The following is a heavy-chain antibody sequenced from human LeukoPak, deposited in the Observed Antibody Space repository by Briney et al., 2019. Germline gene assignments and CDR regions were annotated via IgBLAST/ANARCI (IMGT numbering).Heavy chain of an antibody. D-gene: IGHD3-10*01. Sequence: GGSLRLSCAASGITFSDHYMSWIRQAPGKGLEWLSYVSSGGDSIYYADSVKGRFTISRDNAKNSVSLQMNSLRAEDTAVYYCASGSYGSGFYYFYYMDVWGKGTTVTVSS. V-gene: IGHV3-11*04. CDR2: VSSGGDSI. CDR1: GITFSDHY. J-gene: IGHJ6*03. CDR3: ASGSYGSGFYYFYYMDV.